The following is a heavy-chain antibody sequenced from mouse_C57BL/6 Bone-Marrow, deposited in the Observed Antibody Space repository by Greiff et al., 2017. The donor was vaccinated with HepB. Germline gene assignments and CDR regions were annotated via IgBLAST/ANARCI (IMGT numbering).Heavy chain of an antibody. V-gene: IGHV1-81*01. J-gene: IGHJ3*01. Sequence: QVQLQQSGAELARPGASVKLSCKASGYTFTSYGLSWVKQRTGQGLEWIGEIYPRSGNTYYNEKFKGMATLTADKSSSTAYMELRSLTSEDSAVYFCARVLRYQLGAYWGQGTLVTVSA. CDR3: ARVLRYQLGAY. CDR2: IYPRSGNT. D-gene: IGHD1-1*01. CDR1: GYTFTSYG.